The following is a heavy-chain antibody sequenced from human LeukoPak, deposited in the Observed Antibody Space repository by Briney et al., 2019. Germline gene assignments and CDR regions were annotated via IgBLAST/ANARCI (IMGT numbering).Heavy chain of an antibody. V-gene: IGHV1-18*01. D-gene: IGHD3-3*01. CDR2: ISAYNGKT. CDR3: ARGLIVGIFGEGFDP. J-gene: IGHJ5*02. CDR1: GYTFTSYG. Sequence: ASVKVSCKASGYTFTSYGISWVRQAPGHGLEWMGWISAYNGKTNYAQKLQGRVTMTTDTSTRTAYMELRSLRSDDTAVYYCARGLIVGIFGEGFDPWGQGTLVTVSS.